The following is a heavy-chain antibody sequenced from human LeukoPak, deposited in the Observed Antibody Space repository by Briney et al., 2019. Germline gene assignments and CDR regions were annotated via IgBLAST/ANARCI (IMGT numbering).Heavy chain of an antibody. J-gene: IGHJ6*03. CDR2: IYHSGST. D-gene: IGHD2-2*01. CDR1: GGSISSSSYY. V-gene: IGHV4-39*01. Sequence: PSETLSLTCTVSGGSISSSSYYWGWIRQPPGKGLEWIGSIYHSGSTYYNPSLKSRVTISVDTSKNQFSLKLSSVTAADTAVYYCARRSHCSSTSCPRGHYYYYYMDVWGKGTTVTVSS. CDR3: ARRSHCSSTSCPRGHYYYYYMDV.